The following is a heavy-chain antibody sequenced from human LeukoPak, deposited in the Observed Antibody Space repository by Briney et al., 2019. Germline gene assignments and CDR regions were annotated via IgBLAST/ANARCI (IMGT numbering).Heavy chain of an antibody. CDR2: ISYDGSNK. CDR3: ARCPQGGWDEYFQH. J-gene: IGHJ1*01. V-gene: IGHV3-30-3*01. CDR1: GFTFRTYV. Sequence: GGSLRLSCAASGFTFRTYVIHWVRQAPGKGLEWVAVISYDGSNKYYADSVKGRFTISRDNSKNTLYLQMNSLRAEDTAVYYCARCPQGGWDEYFQHWGQGTLVTVSS. D-gene: IGHD6-19*01.